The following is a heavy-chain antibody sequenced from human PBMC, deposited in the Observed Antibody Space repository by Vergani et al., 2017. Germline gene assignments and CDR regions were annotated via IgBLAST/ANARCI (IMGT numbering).Heavy chain of an antibody. J-gene: IGHJ4*02. D-gene: IGHD5-18*01. Sequence: QVTLRESGPALVKPTQTLTLTCTFSGFSLSTSGLCVSWIRQPPGKALEWLARIDWVDDKYYRTSLKTRLTISKDTSKNQVVLTMTNMDPVDTATYYCARTGYSDSKAFDYWGQGTRVTVSS. V-gene: IGHV2-70*15. CDR1: GFSLSTSGLC. CDR3: ARTGYSDSKAFDY. CDR2: IDWVDDK.